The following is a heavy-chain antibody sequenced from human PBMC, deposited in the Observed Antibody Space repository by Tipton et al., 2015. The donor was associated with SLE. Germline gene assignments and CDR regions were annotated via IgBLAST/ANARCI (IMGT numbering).Heavy chain of an antibody. CDR2: INHSGST. V-gene: IGHV4-34*01. CDR1: GGSFSGYY. CDR3: ARGAGDSPDAFDI. D-gene: IGHD6-19*01. J-gene: IGHJ3*02. Sequence: TLSLTCAVYGGSFSGYYWSWIRQPPGKGLEWIGEINHSGSTNYNPTLKSRVTISVDTAKNQFSLKLRSVTAADTAVYYCARGAGDSPDAFDIWGQGTMVTVSS.